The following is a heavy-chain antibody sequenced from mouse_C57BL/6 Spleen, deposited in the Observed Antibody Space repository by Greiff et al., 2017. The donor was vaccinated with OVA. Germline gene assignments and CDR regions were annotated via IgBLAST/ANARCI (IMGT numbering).Heavy chain of an antibody. D-gene: IGHD2-1*01. J-gene: IGHJ1*03. CDR2: IAPNSGGT. Sequence: QVQLKQPGAELVKPGASVKLSCKASGYTFTSYWMHWVKQRPGRGLEWIGRIAPNSGGTKYNEKFKSKATLTVDKPSSTAYMQLSSLTSEDSAVYYCARGTYGNYGYFDVWGTGTTVTVSS. CDR3: ARGTYGNYGYFDV. CDR1: GYTFTSYW. V-gene: IGHV1-72*01.